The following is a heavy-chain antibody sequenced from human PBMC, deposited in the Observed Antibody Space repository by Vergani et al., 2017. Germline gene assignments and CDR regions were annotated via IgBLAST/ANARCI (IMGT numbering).Heavy chain of an antibody. CDR2: INPIDSKL. CDR1: ESSFISNE. CDR3: TRHVPCGDGACLHFDH. V-gene: IGHV5-51*01. J-gene: IGHJ4*02. D-gene: IGHD2-21*01. Sequence: EVMLVQSGAEVKKPGEPLKISCKYSESSFISNEIAWVRQMSGKGLQWMGNINPIDSKLAYSPSFQGQAIMSLDKSITTAYLQWRSLKASDTAIYYCTRHVPCGDGACLHFDHWGQGTQVTVSS.